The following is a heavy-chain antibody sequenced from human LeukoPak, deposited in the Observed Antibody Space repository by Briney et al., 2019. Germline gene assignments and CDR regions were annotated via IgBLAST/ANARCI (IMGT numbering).Heavy chain of an antibody. J-gene: IGHJ5*02. Sequence: RSSETLSLTCTVSGASVSIYHWSWVRQPPGKGLEWIGYIYYSGRTNNNPSLKSRVTISVDTSKNQFSLKLSSVSAADTAVYYCARSIVVATSNWFDPWGQGTLVTVSS. CDR2: IYYSGRT. CDR1: GASVSIYH. D-gene: IGHD3-22*01. CDR3: ARSIVVATSNWFDP. V-gene: IGHV4-59*08.